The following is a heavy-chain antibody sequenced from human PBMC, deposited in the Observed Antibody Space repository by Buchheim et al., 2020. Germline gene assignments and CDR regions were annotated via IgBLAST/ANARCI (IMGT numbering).Heavy chain of an antibody. CDR2: INHSGST. CDR1: GGSFSGYY. CDR3: ARGGRRGSGSYYNPSYYYYYGMDV. Sequence: QVQLQQWGAGLLKPSETLSLTCAVYGGSFSGYYWSWIRQPPGKGLEWIGEINHSGSTNYNPSLKSRVTISVDTSKNQFSLKLSSVTAADTAVYYCARGGRRGSGSYYNPSYYYYYGMDVWGQGTT. V-gene: IGHV4-34*01. D-gene: IGHD3-10*01. J-gene: IGHJ6*02.